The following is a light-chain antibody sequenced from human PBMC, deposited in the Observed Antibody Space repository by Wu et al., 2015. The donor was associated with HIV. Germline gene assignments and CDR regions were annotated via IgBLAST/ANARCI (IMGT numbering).Light chain of an antibody. V-gene: IGKV1-5*03. Sequence: DIQMTQSPSALSASVGDKITITCRATDNVDSLVAWYQQKPGKAPKLLIYRSSSLENGIPSRFSGSGSGTEFIFTINSLQPDDFASYYCQQYSLFPWTFGPGTKVEIK. J-gene: IGKJ1*01. CDR3: QQYSLFPWT. CDR2: RSS. CDR1: DNVDSL.